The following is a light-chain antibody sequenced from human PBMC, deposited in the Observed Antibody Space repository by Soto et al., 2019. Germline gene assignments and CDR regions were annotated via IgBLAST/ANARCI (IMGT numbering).Light chain of an antibody. CDR2: DAS. V-gene: IGKV3-20*01. CDR3: QKYTDWPLT. J-gene: IGKJ1*01. Sequence: ELVLTQAPGTLALSPGARPTRFCRASQTIRRNYLAWYQQKIGQAPRLXIYDASRRATGIPDRFSGSGSGTDLNLTISRLEPEDFAVYYCQKYTDWPLTFGQGTKVDIK. CDR1: QTIRRNY.